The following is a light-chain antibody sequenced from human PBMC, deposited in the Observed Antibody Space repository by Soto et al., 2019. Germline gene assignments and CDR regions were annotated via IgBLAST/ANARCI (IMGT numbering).Light chain of an antibody. CDR2: EDN. CDR1: SGNIASNY. Sequence: FMLTQPPSVSESPGKTVTISCTRSSGNIASNYVQWYQQRPGSAPTTVIYEDNQRPSGVPDRFSGSIDSSSNSAALTISGLKTEDEADYYCQSYDDSHQVFGGGTKLTVL. J-gene: IGLJ3*02. CDR3: QSYDDSHQV. V-gene: IGLV6-57*03.